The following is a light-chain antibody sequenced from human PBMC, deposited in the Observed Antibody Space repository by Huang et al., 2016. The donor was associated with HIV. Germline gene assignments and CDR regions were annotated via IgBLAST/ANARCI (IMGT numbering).Light chain of an antibody. CDR2: GAS. Sequence: EIVLTQSPGTLSLSPGERATLSCRASQSVSSYLAWYQQKPGQAPRLLIYGASSRAPGIPDRFSDSGSGTDFTLSISRLEPEDFAVYYCQQYSSSPPYTFGQGTKLETK. J-gene: IGKJ2*01. V-gene: IGKV3-20*01. CDR1: QSVSSY. CDR3: QQYSSSPPYT.